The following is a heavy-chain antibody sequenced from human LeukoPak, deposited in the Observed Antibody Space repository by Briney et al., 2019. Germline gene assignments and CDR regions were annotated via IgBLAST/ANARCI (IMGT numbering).Heavy chain of an antibody. CDR1: GGSISSYY. CDR2: IYYSGST. V-gene: IGHV4-59*13. J-gene: IGHJ3*02. Sequence: SETLSLTCTVSGGSISSYYWSWIRQPPGKGLEWIGYIYYSGSTNYNPSLKSRVTISVDTSKNQFSLKLSSVTAADTAVYYCASARGVPAAIPAFDIWGQGTMVTVSS. CDR3: ASARGVPAAIPAFDI. D-gene: IGHD2-2*02.